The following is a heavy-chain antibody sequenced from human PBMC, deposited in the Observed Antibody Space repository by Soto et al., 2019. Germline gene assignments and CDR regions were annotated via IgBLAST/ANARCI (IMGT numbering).Heavy chain of an antibody. Sequence: ASVKVSCKASGYTFTNYGISWVRQAPGQGLEWTGWISTYNGNTNYAQKLQGRVTMTTDTSTSTAYMELRSLRSDDTAVYYCARVTEVGGRYGPPEYYYYGMDVWGQGTTVTVSS. CDR1: GYTFTNYG. CDR2: ISTYNGNT. J-gene: IGHJ6*02. V-gene: IGHV1-18*01. D-gene: IGHD1-26*01. CDR3: ARVTEVGGRYGPPEYYYYGMDV.